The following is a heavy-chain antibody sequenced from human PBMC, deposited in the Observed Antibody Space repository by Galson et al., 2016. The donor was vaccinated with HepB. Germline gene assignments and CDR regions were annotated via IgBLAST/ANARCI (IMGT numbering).Heavy chain of an antibody. V-gene: IGHV4-59*01. CDR2: VHNSDYT. J-gene: IGHJ4*03. CDR1: GDPISSYY. D-gene: IGHD6-19*01. CDR3: AREYSSFDY. Sequence: SETLSLTCPVSGDPISSYYWHWIRLPTGKGLEWIGYVHNSDYTKYNPSLNGRVTISIDTSKNHFSLKLSPVTAADTAVYYCAREYSSFDYVGHGILVTVSS.